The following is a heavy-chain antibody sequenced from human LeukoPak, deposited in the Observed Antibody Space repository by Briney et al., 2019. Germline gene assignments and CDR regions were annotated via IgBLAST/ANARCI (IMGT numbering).Heavy chain of an antibody. V-gene: IGHV3-23*01. CDR2: ISGSGGST. J-gene: IGHJ4*02. CDR1: GFTFSSYA. D-gene: IGHD2-21*02. Sequence: GGSLRLSCAASGFTFSSYAMSWVRQAPGKGLEWVSAISGSGGSTYYADSVKGRFTISRDNSKNTLFLQMHSLRPGDTAVYYCVREDTPATANYWGQGTLVTISS. CDR3: VREDTPATANY.